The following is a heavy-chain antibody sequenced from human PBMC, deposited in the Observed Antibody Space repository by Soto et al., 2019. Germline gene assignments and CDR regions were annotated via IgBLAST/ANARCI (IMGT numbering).Heavy chain of an antibody. Sequence: ASVKVSCKTSGYTFSNYGITWVRQAPGQPLEWLGWISLYSDGTNYAQKFQGRVTMTTDTSTTTAYMELSSLRSEDTAVYYCARVYDSSGYPFDYWGQGTRVTVSS. D-gene: IGHD3-22*01. CDR2: ISLYSDGT. CDR1: GYTFSNYG. J-gene: IGHJ4*02. V-gene: IGHV1-18*01. CDR3: ARVYDSSGYPFDY.